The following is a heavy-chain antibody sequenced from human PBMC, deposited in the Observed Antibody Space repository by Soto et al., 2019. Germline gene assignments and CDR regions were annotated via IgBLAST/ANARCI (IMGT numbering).Heavy chain of an antibody. D-gene: IGHD4-17*01. J-gene: IGHJ4*02. CDR1: GGTFSSYA. CDR3: ASHLDYGDYFDY. CDR2: IIPIFGTA. V-gene: IGHV1-69*13. Sequence: SVKVSCKASGGTFSSYAISWVRQAPGQGLEWMGGIIPIFGTANYAQKFQGRVTITADESTSTAYMELSSLRSEDTAVYYCASHLDYGDYFDYWGQGTLVTVSS.